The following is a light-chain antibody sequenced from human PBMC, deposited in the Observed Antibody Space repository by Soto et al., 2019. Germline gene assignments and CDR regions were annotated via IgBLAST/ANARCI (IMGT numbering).Light chain of an antibody. CDR2: QVS. Sequence: QSVLTQPASGSGSPGQAITISCTGTSSDVGSYNLVSWYQQHPGKDPKLMISQVSKRPSGVSNRFSGSKSGNTASLTISGLQAEDEADYYCCSYAGSSTYVFGTATKVTVL. J-gene: IGLJ1*01. CDR1: SSDVGSYNL. V-gene: IGLV2-23*02. CDR3: CSYAGSSTYV.